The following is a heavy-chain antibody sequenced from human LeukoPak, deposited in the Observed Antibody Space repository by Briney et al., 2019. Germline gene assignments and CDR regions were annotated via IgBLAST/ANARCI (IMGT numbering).Heavy chain of an antibody. J-gene: IGHJ4*02. CDR2: IGVSDDT. V-gene: IGHV3-23*01. CDR1: GFTFSSYG. CDR3: ANYGDYRYYFDY. D-gene: IGHD4-17*01. Sequence: GGSLRLSCAASGFTFSSYGMSWVRQAPGKGLEWVSVIGVSDDTSYADSVKGRFTISRDNSKNTLYLQMNSLRAEDTAVYYCANYGDYRYYFDYWGQGTLVTVSS.